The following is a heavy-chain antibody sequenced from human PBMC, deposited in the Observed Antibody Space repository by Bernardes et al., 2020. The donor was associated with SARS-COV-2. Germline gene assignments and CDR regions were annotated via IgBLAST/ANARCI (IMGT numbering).Heavy chain of an antibody. J-gene: IGHJ4*02. D-gene: IGHD3-10*01. V-gene: IGHV4-4*02. CDR2: IYHSGST. CDR1: GDSITSSHW. CDR3: ARDASVSSRGYFDY. Sequence: SETLSVTCAVSGDSITSSHWWSWVRQSPGKGLEWIGEIYHSGSTYYNPSLESRVAISVDNSKNQFSLTLNSVTAADTALYYCARDASVSSRGYFDYWSQGTLVTVSS.